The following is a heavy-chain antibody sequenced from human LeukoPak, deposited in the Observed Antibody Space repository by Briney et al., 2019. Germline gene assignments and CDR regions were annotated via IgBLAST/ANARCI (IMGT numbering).Heavy chain of an antibody. J-gene: IGHJ4*02. CDR1: GGSFSGYY. V-gene: IGHV4-34*01. Sequence: SETLSLTCAVYGGSFSGYYWSWIRQPPGKGLEWIGEINHSGGTNYNPSLKSRVTISVDTSKNQFSLKLSSVTAADTAVYYCARGSVAATGYWGQGTLVTVSS. CDR3: ARGSVAATGY. CDR2: INHSGGT. D-gene: IGHD2-15*01.